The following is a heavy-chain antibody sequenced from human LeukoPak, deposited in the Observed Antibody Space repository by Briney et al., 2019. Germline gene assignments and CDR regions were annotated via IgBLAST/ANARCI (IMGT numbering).Heavy chain of an antibody. CDR2: ISSSSSYI. Sequence: KTGGSLRLSCAASGFTFSSYSMNWVRQAPGKGLEWVSSISSSSSYIYYADSVKGRFTISRDNAKNSLYLQMNSLRAEDTALYYCARDPGIAVAGVWGQGTLVTVSS. CDR1: GFTFSSYS. D-gene: IGHD6-19*01. CDR3: ARDPGIAVAGV. J-gene: IGHJ4*02. V-gene: IGHV3-21*04.